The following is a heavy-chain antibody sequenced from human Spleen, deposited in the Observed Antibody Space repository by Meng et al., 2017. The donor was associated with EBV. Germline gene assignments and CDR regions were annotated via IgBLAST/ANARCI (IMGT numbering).Heavy chain of an antibody. D-gene: IGHD6-19*01. J-gene: IGHJ4*02. CDR3: ARIGYSTGWFATDY. V-gene: IGHV4-4*02. Sequence: QVQLQESGPGLVKPSGTLSLTCAVPGGSISSSNWWSWVRQPPGKGLEWIGEIYHSGSTSYNPFLYSRVTISVDKSKNQFSLRLSSVTAADTAVYYCARIGYSTGWFATDYWGQGTLVTVSS. CDR1: GGSISSSNW. CDR2: IYHSGST.